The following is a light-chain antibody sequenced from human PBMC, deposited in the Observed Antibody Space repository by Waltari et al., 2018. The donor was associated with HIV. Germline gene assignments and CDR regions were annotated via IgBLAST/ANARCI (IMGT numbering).Light chain of an antibody. CDR3: MTWHNSAWV. CDR2: FYSDSDK. V-gene: IGLV5-45*02. J-gene: IGLJ3*02. Sequence: QAVLTQRSSHFASPRASASHICTLRTDSIARSSTLYGFQPNPGSPPQYLLRFYSDSDKHQGSGVPSRFSGSTDASANAGILLISGLQSEDEADYYCMTWHNSAWVFGGGTKLTVL. CDR1: TDSIARSST.